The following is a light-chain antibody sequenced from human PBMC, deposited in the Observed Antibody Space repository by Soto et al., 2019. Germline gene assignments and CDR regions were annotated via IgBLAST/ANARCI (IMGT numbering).Light chain of an antibody. Sequence: DIQMTQSPSTLSASVGDRVTITCRASQSISSWLAWYQQKPGKAPKLLIYDAPSLESGVPSRFSGSGSGTEFTLTISGLQPDDFATYYCQHYYSYPLTFGGGTKVEIK. J-gene: IGKJ4*01. CDR1: QSISSW. CDR3: QHYYSYPLT. V-gene: IGKV1-5*01. CDR2: DAP.